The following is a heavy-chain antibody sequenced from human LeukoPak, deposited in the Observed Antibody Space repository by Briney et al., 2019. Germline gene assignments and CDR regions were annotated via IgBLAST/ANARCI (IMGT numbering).Heavy chain of an antibody. D-gene: IGHD3-10*01. CDR2: IYTSGST. Sequence: SETLSLTCTVSGGSISSYYWSWIRQPPGKGLEWIGRIYTSGSTNYNPSLKSRVTMSVDTSKNQFSLKLSSVTAADTAVYYCARVRYYGSGSYTYNFDYWGQGTLVTVPS. J-gene: IGHJ4*02. CDR1: GGSISSYY. V-gene: IGHV4-4*07. CDR3: ARVRYYGSGSYTYNFDY.